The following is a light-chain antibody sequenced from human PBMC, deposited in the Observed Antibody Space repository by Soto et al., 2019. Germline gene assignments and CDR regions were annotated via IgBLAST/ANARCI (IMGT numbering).Light chain of an antibody. CDR2: DVS. CDR1: MGVVCSYNY. Sequence: TPPAFVSCCAGQSSTISCTGTMGVVCSYNYVSWYQQYPGKAPTLMIYDVSTRPSGVSDRFSGSKSGNTASLTISGLRAEDEADYYCGSYTTSSNYVFGTGTKVTVL. CDR3: GSYTTSSNYV. V-gene: IGLV2-14*03. J-gene: IGLJ1*01.